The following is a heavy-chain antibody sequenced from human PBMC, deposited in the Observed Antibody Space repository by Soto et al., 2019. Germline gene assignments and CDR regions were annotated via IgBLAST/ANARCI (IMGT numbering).Heavy chain of an antibody. Sequence: QVQLVESGGGVVQPGRSLRLSCAASGFTFSSYAMHWVRQAPGKGLEWVAVISYDGSNKYYADSVKGRFTISRDNSKNTLYLQMNSLRAEDTAVYYCARTDYDFWSGYTPGYWGQGTLGTVSS. CDR3: ARTDYDFWSGYTPGY. CDR1: GFTFSSYA. D-gene: IGHD3-3*01. V-gene: IGHV3-30-3*01. CDR2: ISYDGSNK. J-gene: IGHJ4*02.